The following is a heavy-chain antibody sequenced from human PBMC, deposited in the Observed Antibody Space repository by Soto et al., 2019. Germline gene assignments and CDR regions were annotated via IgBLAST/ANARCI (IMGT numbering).Heavy chain of an antibody. V-gene: IGHV3-48*03. J-gene: IGHJ4*02. CDR2: ISSSGSTI. CDR1: GFTFSSYE. Sequence: GGSLRLSCAASGFTFSSYEMNWVRQAPGKGLEWVSYISSSGSTIYYADSVEGRFTISRDNAKNSLYLQMNSLRAEDTAVYYCARSRTYYYDSSGYSDYWGQGTLVTVSS. CDR3: ARSRTYYYDSSGYSDY. D-gene: IGHD3-22*01.